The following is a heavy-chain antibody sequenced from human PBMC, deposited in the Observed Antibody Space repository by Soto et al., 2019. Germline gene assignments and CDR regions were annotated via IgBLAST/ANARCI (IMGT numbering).Heavy chain of an antibody. CDR3: AKDVWGPSGSSRQTTYYDYGMDV. V-gene: IGHV3-48*01. J-gene: IGHJ6*02. Sequence: GGSLRVSCAASGFTFSSYSMNWVRQAPGKGLEWVSYISSSSSTIYYADSVKGRFTISRDNSKNTLYLQMNSLRAEDTAVYYCAKDVWGPSGSSRQTTYYDYGMDVWGQGTTVTVS. CDR1: GFTFSSYS. D-gene: IGHD3-16*01. CDR2: ISSSSSTI.